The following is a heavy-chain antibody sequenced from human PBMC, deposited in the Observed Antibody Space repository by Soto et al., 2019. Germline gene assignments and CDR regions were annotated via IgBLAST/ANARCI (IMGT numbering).Heavy chain of an antibody. CDR2: MYRSGGS. CDR1: GGSVSRGSNY. D-gene: IGHD1-1*01. Sequence: PSETLSLTCSVSGGSVSRGSNYWGWVRQPPGEELEFIGYMYRSGGSRVNTSLKSRVILSMETSKNQFSLNLTSVNALDTAVYFCMRANESGDFFGMSVWGPGTTVTVSS. V-gene: IGHV4-61*01. J-gene: IGHJ6*02. CDR3: MRANESGDFFGMSV.